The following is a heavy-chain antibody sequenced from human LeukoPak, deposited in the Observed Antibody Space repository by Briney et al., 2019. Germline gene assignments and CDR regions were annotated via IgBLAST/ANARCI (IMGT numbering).Heavy chain of an antibody. CDR1: GHSFTSYW. Sequence: GESLKISCKDSGHSFTSYWIGWVRQTPGKGLEWMGIIYPGDSDTRYSPSFQGQVTISADKSISTAYLQWSSLKASDTAMYYCARAKAYSSSRYYFDYWGQGTLVTVSS. V-gene: IGHV5-51*01. J-gene: IGHJ4*02. D-gene: IGHD6-13*01. CDR2: IYPGDSDT. CDR3: ARAKAYSSSRYYFDY.